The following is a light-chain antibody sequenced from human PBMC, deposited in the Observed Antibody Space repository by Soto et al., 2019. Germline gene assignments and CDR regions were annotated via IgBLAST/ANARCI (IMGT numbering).Light chain of an antibody. Sequence: ELVLTQSPCTLSLSPGERATLSCRASQSVSSNYLAWSQQKPGQAPRFLIYGASSRASGIPDRFSGSGSGTAVTLTISRLAPEDFAVYSCHQYGSFPPGTFGQGTKVEIK. CDR2: GAS. J-gene: IGKJ1*01. CDR3: HQYGSFPPGT. CDR1: QSVSSNY. V-gene: IGKV3-20*01.